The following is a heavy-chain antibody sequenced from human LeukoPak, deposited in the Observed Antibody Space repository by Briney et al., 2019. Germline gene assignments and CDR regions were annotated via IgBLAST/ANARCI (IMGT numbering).Heavy chain of an antibody. V-gene: IGHV4-34*01. Sequence: ASETLSLTCAVYGGSFSGYYWSWIRQPPGKGLEWIGEINHSGSTNYNPSLKSRVTISVDTSKNQFSLKLSSVTAADTAVYYCARGQRTTVVKRYNWFDPWGQGTLVTVSS. CDR1: GGSFSGYY. CDR3: ARGQRTTVVKRYNWFDP. J-gene: IGHJ5*02. CDR2: INHSGST. D-gene: IGHD4-17*01.